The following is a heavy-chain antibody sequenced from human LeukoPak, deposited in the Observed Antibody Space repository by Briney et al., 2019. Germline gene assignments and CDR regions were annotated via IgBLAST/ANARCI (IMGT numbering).Heavy chain of an antibody. D-gene: IGHD2-15*01. Sequence: GGSLRLSCGASGFTFNIYGMGWVRQAPGKGLEWVSSISSSSSYVYYADSVKGRFTISRDNAKNSLYLQMNSLRAEDTAVYYCARGAAKHLDYSYYMDVWGKGTTVTVSS. CDR1: GFTFNIYG. V-gene: IGHV3-21*01. CDR3: ARGAAKHLDYSYYMDV. J-gene: IGHJ6*03. CDR2: ISSSSSYV.